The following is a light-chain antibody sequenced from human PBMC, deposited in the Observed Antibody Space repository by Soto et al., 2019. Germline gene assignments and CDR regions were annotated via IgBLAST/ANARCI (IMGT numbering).Light chain of an antibody. V-gene: IGKV3-20*01. CDR3: QQYGSSNS. Sequence: DIVLTQSPDTLSLSPGERATLSCRASQSIDNNYLAWYQQKPGRAPRLLIYRAFSRATGIPDRFSASASGTDFSLTISRLEPEDFAVYYCQQYGSSNSFGPGTKVDIK. CDR1: QSIDNNY. J-gene: IGKJ3*01. CDR2: RAF.